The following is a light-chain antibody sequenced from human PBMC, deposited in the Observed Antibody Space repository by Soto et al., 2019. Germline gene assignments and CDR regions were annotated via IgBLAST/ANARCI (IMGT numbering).Light chain of an antibody. CDR2: DAS. CDR3: QQYNSYSWT. Sequence: DIRMTQSPSTLPTSVGDRVTITCRASQNIRGWLAWYQQKPGKAPKLLIYDASTLESGVPSRFSGSGSGTEFTLTISSLQPDDFATYYCQQYNSYSWTFGQGTKVDIK. J-gene: IGKJ1*01. V-gene: IGKV1-5*01. CDR1: QNIRGW.